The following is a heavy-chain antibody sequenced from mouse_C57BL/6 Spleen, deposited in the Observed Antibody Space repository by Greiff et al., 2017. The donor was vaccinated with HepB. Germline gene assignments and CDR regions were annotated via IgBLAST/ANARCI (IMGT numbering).Heavy chain of an antibody. CDR3: ARWANWEKGFAY. Sequence: EVQLQQSGPELVKPGASVKMSCKASGYTFTDYNMHWVKQGHGKSLEWIGYINPNNGGTSYNQKFKGKATLTVNKSSSTAYMELRSLTSEDSAVYYCARWANWEKGFAYWGQGTLVTVSA. CDR1: GYTFTDYN. CDR2: INPNNGGT. D-gene: IGHD4-1*01. J-gene: IGHJ3*01. V-gene: IGHV1-22*01.